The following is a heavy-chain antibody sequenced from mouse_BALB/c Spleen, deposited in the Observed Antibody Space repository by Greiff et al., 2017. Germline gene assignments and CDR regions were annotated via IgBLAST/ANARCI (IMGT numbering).Heavy chain of an antibody. D-gene: IGHD6-1*01. CDR3: TRDNGSPFAY. CDR1: GFTFSNYW. J-gene: IGHJ3*01. V-gene: IGHV6-6*02. CDR2: IRLKSNNYAT. Sequence: EVQLVESGGGLVQPGGSMQLSCVASGFTFSNYWMHWVRQSPEKGLEWVAEIRLKSNNYATHYAESVKGRFTISRDDSKSSVYLQMNNLRAEDTGIYYCTRDNGSPFAYWGQGTLVTVSA.